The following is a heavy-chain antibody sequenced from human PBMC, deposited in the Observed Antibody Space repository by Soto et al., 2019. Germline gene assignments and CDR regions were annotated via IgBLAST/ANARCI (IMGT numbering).Heavy chain of an antibody. J-gene: IGHJ6*02. V-gene: IGHV1-2*02. CDR2: INPNSGGT. CDR3: AREKRGWHGQIDYGMDV. Sequence: GASVKVSCKASGYTFTGYYMHWVRQAPGQGLEWMGWINPNSGGTNYAQKFQGRVTMTRDTSISTAYMELSRLRSDDTAVYYCAREKRGWHGQIDYGMDVWGQGTTVTVSS. CDR1: GYTFTGYY. D-gene: IGHD6-19*01.